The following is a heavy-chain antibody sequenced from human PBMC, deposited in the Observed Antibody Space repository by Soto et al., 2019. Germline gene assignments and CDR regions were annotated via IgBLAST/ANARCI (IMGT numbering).Heavy chain of an antibody. D-gene: IGHD6-13*01. Sequence: QLQLQESGPGLVKPSETLSLTCSVSGGSSISSSHYWAWVRQPPEKVLEWSGSIDYSGTTYYNVSIKIRVTISVNKPNIQLSLKLSSLTAADAAVYFCVAGRRGSTFDIWGQGTMITVYS. CDR3: VAGRRGSTFDI. CDR1: GGSSISSSHY. V-gene: IGHV4-39*01. J-gene: IGHJ3*02. CDR2: IDYSGTT.